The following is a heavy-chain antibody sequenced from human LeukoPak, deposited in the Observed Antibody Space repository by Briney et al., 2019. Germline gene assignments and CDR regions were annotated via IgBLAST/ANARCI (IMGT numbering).Heavy chain of an antibody. CDR3: ARVGPFYAFDI. Sequence: PSETLSLTCSVSGGSISNYYLNWIRQIPGKGLEWIGYVFYTGITDYNPSLKSRVSISADTSKNQFSLMLTSVTAADTAVYYCARVGPFYAFDIWGQGTMVTVSS. CDR1: GGSISNYY. V-gene: IGHV4-59*01. J-gene: IGHJ3*02. CDR2: VFYTGIT. D-gene: IGHD3-3*02.